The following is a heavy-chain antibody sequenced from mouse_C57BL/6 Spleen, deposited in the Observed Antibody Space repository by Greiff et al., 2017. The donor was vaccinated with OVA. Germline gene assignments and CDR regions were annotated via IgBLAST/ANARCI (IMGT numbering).Heavy chain of an antibody. CDR2: IHPNSGST. CDR3: ARGANGYQEPWFAY. CDR1: GYTFTSYW. V-gene: IGHV1-64*01. Sequence: QVQLKQPGAELVKPGASVKLSCKASGYTFTSYWMHWVKQRPGRGLEWIGMIHPNSGSTNYNEKFKSKATLTVDKSSSTAYMQLSSLTSEDSAVYYCARGANGYQEPWFAYWGQGTLVTVAA. D-gene: IGHD3-2*02. J-gene: IGHJ3*01.